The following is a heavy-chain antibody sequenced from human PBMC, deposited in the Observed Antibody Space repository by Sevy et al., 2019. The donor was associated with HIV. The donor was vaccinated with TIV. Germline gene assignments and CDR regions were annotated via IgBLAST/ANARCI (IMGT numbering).Heavy chain of an antibody. Sequence: QLGGSLRLSCAASGFTFSSYAMHWVRQAPGKGLEWVAVISYDGSNKYYAGSVKGRFTISRDNSKNTLYLQMNSLRAEDTAVYYCARDLGYYYGMDVWGQGTTVTVSS. CDR3: ARDLGYYYGMDV. V-gene: IGHV3-30-3*01. CDR1: GFTFSSYA. CDR2: ISYDGSNK. J-gene: IGHJ6*02.